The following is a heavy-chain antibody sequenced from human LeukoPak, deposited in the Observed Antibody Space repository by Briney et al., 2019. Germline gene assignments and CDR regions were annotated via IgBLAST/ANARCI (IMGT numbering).Heavy chain of an antibody. D-gene: IGHD5-24*01. V-gene: IGHV1-18*01. Sequence: ASVKVSCKASGYTFTSSGISWVRQAPGQGLEWMGWISAYNGNTNYAQKLQGRVTMTTDTSTSTAYMELRSLRSDDTAVYYCARVVEMATIPDYWGQGTLVTVSS. CDR2: ISAYNGNT. CDR1: GYTFTSSG. J-gene: IGHJ4*02. CDR3: ARVVEMATIPDY.